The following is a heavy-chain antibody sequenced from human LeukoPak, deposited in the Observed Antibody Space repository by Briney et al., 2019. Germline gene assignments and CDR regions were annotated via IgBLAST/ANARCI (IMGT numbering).Heavy chain of an antibody. V-gene: IGHV3-7*01. D-gene: IGHD3-16*01. CDR3: ARVLGAYSNVYGPDFDY. Sequence: GGSLRLSCAASGFTFSIYWTSWVRQAPGKGLEWVANIRKGGSERYYVDSVKGRFTISRDNAKNSLYLQMDSLRAEDTAVYYCARVLGAYSNVYGPDFDYWGQGTLVTVSS. J-gene: IGHJ4*02. CDR2: IRKGGSER. CDR1: GFTFSIYW.